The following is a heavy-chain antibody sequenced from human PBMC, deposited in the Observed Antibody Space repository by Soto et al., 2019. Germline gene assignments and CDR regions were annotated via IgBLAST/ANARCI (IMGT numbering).Heavy chain of an antibody. CDR1: GFTFDIYA. J-gene: IGHJ4*02. D-gene: IGHD5-18*01. CDR2: ISWNSATR. V-gene: IGHV3-9*01. Sequence: PGGSLRLSCAASGFTFDIYAMHWVRQAPGKGLEWVSSISWNSATRGYADSVKGRFTISRDNAKNSLYLQMDSLRTEDTAFYYCAKELGGYSYGYELDHWGQGTLVTVS. CDR3: AKELGGYSYGYELDH.